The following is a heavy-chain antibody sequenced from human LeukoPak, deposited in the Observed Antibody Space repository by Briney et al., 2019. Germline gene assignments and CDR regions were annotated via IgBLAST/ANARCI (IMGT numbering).Heavy chain of an antibody. CDR3: ARDEYSSGWYVYNWFDP. CDR1: GFTFSSYW. V-gene: IGHV3-74*01. Sequence: GGSLRLSCAASGFTFSSYWMHWVRQAPGKGLVWVSRINSDGSSTSYADSVKGRFIISRDNAKNKLYLQMNSLRAEDTAVYYCARDEYSSGWYVYNWFDPWGQGTLVTVSS. CDR2: INSDGSST. D-gene: IGHD6-19*01. J-gene: IGHJ5*02.